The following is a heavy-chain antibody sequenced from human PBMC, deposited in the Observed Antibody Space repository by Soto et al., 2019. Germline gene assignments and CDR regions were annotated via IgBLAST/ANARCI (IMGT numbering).Heavy chain of an antibody. V-gene: IGHV4-39*01. Sequence: SETLSLTCTVSGGSISSSSYYWGWIRQPPGKGLEWIGSIYYSGSTYYNPSLKSRVTISVDTSKYQFSLKLSSVTAADTAVYYCARRADLVVVVPAAINDYYYGMDVWGQGTTVTVSS. CDR2: IYYSGST. CDR3: ARRADLVVVVPAAINDYYYGMDV. D-gene: IGHD2-2*01. J-gene: IGHJ6*02. CDR1: GGSISSSSYY.